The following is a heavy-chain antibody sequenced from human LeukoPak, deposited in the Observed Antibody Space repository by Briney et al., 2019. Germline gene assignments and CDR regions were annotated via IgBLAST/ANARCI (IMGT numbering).Heavy chain of an antibody. V-gene: IGHV3-23*01. CDR2: ISGSGGST. Sequence: GGSLTLSCAASGFTFSSYAMSWIRQAPGKGLEWVSAISGSGGSTYYADSVKGRFTISRDNSKNTLYLQMNSLRAEDTAVYYCAKDIGATIWFDPWGQGTLVTVSS. CDR3: AKDIGATIWFDP. CDR1: GFTFSSYA. D-gene: IGHD5-12*01. J-gene: IGHJ5*02.